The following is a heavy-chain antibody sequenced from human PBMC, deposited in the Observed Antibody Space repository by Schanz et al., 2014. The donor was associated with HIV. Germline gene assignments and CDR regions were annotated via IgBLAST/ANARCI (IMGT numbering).Heavy chain of an antibody. Sequence: EVQLVESGGGLVKPGGSLRLSCAASGFSLEDYAMHWVRQAPGKGLEWVSGISWNRGRLGYGDAVKGRFTVSRNNANNFLYLQMNDLRVEDTAVYYCAKGIMGATEYYYGMDVWGQGTTVIVSS. V-gene: IGHV3-9*01. CDR1: GFSLEDYA. J-gene: IGHJ6*02. CDR2: ISWNRGRL. CDR3: AKGIMGATEYYYGMDV. D-gene: IGHD1-26*01.